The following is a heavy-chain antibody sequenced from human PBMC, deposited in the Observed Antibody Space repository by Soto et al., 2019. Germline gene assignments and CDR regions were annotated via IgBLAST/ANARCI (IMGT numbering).Heavy chain of an antibody. CDR2: VSQVGTERYMTEGELT. J-gene: IGHJ5*02. CDR3: ARDRGGITVSAKPLGEWFDP. CDR1: GVSLDNFF. V-gene: IGHV4-59*01. D-gene: IGHD3-16*01. Sequence: QVQLQESGPGLLRPSETLSLTCTVSGVSLDNFFWSWIRQTPGKGLEWIGYVSQVGTERYMTEGELTGYNPSLDSRATISLDLPKNQFSLTLTSVTAADTAVYYCARDRGGITVSAKPLGEWFDPWGQGTLVTVSS.